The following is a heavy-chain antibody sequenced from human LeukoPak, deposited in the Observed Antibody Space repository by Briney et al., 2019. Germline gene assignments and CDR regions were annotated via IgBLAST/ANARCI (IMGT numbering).Heavy chain of an antibody. Sequence: PGGSLRLSCAASGFTFSSYAMHWVRQAPGKGLEWVAVISYDGSNKYYADSVKGRFTISRDNSKNSLYLQMNSLRAEDTAVYYCARARVTGTKAHAFDIWGQGTMVTVSS. V-gene: IGHV3-30-3*01. CDR3: ARARVTGTKAHAFDI. D-gene: IGHD1-7*01. CDR2: ISYDGSNK. J-gene: IGHJ3*02. CDR1: GFTFSSYA.